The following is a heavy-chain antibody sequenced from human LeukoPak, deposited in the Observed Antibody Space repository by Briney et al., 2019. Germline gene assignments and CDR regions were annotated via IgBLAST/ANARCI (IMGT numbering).Heavy chain of an antibody. CDR2: SYHSGST. J-gene: IGHJ4*02. Sequence: SETLSLTCAVSGYSISSGYYRGFRRQPPGKGVGWIGISYHSGSTYYNPSLKGRVTISVDTSKNQFSLKLRFVTAADTAVYYCERPAQYCSSTSCFYFDYWGQGPLVTVSS. V-gene: IGHV4-38-2*01. CDR1: GYSISSGYY. CDR3: ERPAQYCSSTSCFYFDY. D-gene: IGHD2-2*01.